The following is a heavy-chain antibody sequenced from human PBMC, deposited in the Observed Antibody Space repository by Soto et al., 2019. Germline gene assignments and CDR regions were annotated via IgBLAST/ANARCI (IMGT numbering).Heavy chain of an antibody. J-gene: IGHJ5*02. Sequence: VPLKSSCRRSGYTFTASYIPCGRHTPGQGLEWMGWINPTSGGTNYAQKFQGWVTMTRDTSISTAYMELSRLRSDDTAVYYCAREGIAVAGTAFNWFDPWGQGTLVTVSS. CDR1: GYTFTASY. V-gene: IGHV1-2*04. CDR2: INPTSGGT. CDR3: AREGIAVAGTAFNWFDP. D-gene: IGHD6-19*01.